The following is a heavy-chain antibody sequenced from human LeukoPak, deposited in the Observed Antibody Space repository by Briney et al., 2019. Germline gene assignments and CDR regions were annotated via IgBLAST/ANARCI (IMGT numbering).Heavy chain of an antibody. Sequence: GGSLRLSCAASGFTLTIYEMNWVRQAPGKGLEWVSYISSNGITIYYADSVRGRFTVSRDNAKNSLYLQMNSLRAEDTAIYYCARETDSTLFDYWGQGTLVTVSS. J-gene: IGHJ4*02. CDR3: ARETDSTLFDY. D-gene: IGHD2/OR15-2a*01. CDR1: GFTLTIYE. V-gene: IGHV3-48*03. CDR2: ISSNGITI.